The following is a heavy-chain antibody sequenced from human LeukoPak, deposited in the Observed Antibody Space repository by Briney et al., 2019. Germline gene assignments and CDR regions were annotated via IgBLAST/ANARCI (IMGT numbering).Heavy chain of an antibody. Sequence: GGSLRLSCAASGFTFSDYYMSWIRQAPGKGLEWVSYISSSSSYRNYADSVEGRFTISRDNAKNSLYLQMNSLRAEDTAIYYCATTRGGGYSYGYSAYWGQGTLVTVSS. CDR2: ISSSSSYR. CDR3: ATTRGGGYSYGYSAY. CDR1: GFTFSDYY. D-gene: IGHD5-18*01. V-gene: IGHV3-11*06. J-gene: IGHJ4*02.